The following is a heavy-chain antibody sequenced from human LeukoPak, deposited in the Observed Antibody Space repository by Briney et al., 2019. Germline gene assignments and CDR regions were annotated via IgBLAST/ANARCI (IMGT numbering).Heavy chain of an antibody. CDR2: IYPGDSDT. V-gene: IGHV5-51*01. CDR1: GYSFTSYW. CDR3: ARSLVPDAFDI. J-gene: IGHJ3*02. Sequence: GESLKISCKGSGYSFTSYWIGWVRQMPGKGLEWMGIIYPGDSDTRCSHYFQGQGIISAVKSISTGYLQWSSLKASDTAMYYCARSLVPDAFDIWGQGTMVTVSS.